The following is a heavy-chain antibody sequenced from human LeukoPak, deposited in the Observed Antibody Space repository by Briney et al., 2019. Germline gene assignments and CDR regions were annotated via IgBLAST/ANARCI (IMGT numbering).Heavy chain of an antibody. J-gene: IGHJ4*02. Sequence: GRSLRLSCAASGFTFSSYGMHWVRQAPGKGLEWVAVISYDGSNKYYADSVKGRFTISRDNSKNTLYLQMNSLRAEDTAVYYCAKGAGYSSGFNWGQGTLVTVSS. V-gene: IGHV3-30*18. D-gene: IGHD6-25*01. CDR3: AKGAGYSSGFN. CDR1: GFTFSSYG. CDR2: ISYDGSNK.